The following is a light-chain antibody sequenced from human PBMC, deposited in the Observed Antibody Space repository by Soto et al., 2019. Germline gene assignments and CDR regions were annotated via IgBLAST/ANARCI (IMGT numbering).Light chain of an antibody. Sequence: EIVMTQSPATLSVSPGEGATLSCRASQSVSRNLAWYQQKPGQAPRLLIYGASARATGIPARFTGSGSGTEFTLTISSLQSEDIAVYYCQQYNNWPKTFGQGTKVDI. CDR2: GAS. CDR3: QQYNNWPKT. CDR1: QSVSRN. V-gene: IGKV3-15*01. J-gene: IGKJ1*01.